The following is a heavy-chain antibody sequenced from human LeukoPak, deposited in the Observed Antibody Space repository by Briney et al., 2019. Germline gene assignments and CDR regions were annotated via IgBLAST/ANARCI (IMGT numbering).Heavy chain of an antibody. D-gene: IGHD6-25*01. Sequence: ASVKVSCKASAYTFTGYYMHWVRQAPGQGLEWMGWINPNSGGTNYAQKFQGRVTMTRDTSINTAYMDLSRLRSDDTAVYYCARVTLAECLLPAKFDPWGQGTLVTVSS. V-gene: IGHV1-2*02. CDR2: INPNSGGT. J-gene: IGHJ5*02. CDR1: AYTFTGYY. CDR3: ARVTLAECLLPAKFDP.